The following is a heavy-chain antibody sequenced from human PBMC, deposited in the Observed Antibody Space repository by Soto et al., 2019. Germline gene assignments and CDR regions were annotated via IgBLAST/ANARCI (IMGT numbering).Heavy chain of an antibody. CDR3: ASGGYYYDSSGYYYGSFDY. V-gene: IGHV1-69*13. D-gene: IGHD3-22*01. CDR1: GGTFSSYA. CDR2: IIPIFGTA. Sequence: SVKVSCKASGGTFSSYAISWVRQAPGQGLEWMGGIIPIFGTANYAQKFQGRVTITADESTSTAYMELSSLRSEDTAVYYCASGGYYYDSSGYYYGSFDYWGQGTLVTVSS. J-gene: IGHJ4*02.